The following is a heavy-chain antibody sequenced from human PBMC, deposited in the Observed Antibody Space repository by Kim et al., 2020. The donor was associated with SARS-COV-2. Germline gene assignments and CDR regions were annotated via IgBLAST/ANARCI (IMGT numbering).Heavy chain of an antibody. V-gene: IGHV4-34*01. Sequence: SETLSLTCAVYGGSFSGYYWSWIRQPPGKGLEWIGEINHSGSTNYNPSLKSRVTISVDTSKNQFSLKLSSVTAADTAVYYCARGVAAAGTRSSHNRYYFDYWGQGTLVTVSS. CDR2: INHSGST. D-gene: IGHD6-13*01. CDR1: GGSFSGYY. CDR3: ARGVAAAGTRSSHNRYYFDY. J-gene: IGHJ4*02.